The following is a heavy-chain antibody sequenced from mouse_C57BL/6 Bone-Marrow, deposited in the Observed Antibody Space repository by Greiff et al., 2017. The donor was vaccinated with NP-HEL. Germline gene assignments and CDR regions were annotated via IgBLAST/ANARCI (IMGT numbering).Heavy chain of an antibody. CDR1: GYTFTSYT. CDR3: AREDGYYFAWFAY. V-gene: IGHV1-4*01. D-gene: IGHD2-3*01. J-gene: IGHJ3*01. Sequence: QVQLKQSGAELARPGASVKMSCKASGYTFTSYTMHWVKQRPGQGLEWIGYINPSSGYTKYNQKFKDKATLTADKSSSTAYMQLSSLTSEDSAVYYCAREDGYYFAWFAYWGQGTLVTVSA. CDR2: INPSSGYT.